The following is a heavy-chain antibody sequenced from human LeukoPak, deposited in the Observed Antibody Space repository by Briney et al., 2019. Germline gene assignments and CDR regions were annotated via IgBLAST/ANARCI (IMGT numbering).Heavy chain of an antibody. CDR3: ARLLGYCSGGSCPPGFDY. D-gene: IGHD2-15*01. CDR2: IYPGDSDT. V-gene: IGHV5-51*01. J-gene: IGHJ4*02. CDR1: GYSFTSYW. Sequence: GESLQISCKGSGYSFTSYWIGWVRPMPGKGLEWMGIIYPGDSDTRYSPSFQGQVTISADKSISTAYLQWSSLKASDTAMYYCARLLGYCSGGSCPPGFDYWGQGTLVTVSS.